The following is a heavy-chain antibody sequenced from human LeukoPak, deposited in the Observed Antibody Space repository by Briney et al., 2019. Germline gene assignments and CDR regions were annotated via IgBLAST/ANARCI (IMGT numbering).Heavy chain of an antibody. CDR1: GGSFSGYY. CDR3: ARPLGYNWFDP. D-gene: IGHD2-15*01. J-gene: IGHJ5*02. CDR2: INHSRST. Sequence: SETLSLTCAVYGGSFSGYYWSWIRQPPGKGLEWIGEINHSRSTNYNPSLKSRVTISVDTSKNQFSLKLSSVTAADTAVYYCARPLGYNWFDPWGQGTLVTVSS. V-gene: IGHV4-34*01.